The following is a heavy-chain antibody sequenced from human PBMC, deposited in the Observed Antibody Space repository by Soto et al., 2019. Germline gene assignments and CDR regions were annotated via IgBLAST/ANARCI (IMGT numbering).Heavy chain of an antibody. D-gene: IGHD5-18*01. CDR2: IWYDGSNK. CDR3: ASGYSYGSMNY. Sequence: QVQLVESGGGVVQPGRSLRLSCAASGFTFSSYGMHWVRQAPGKGLEWVAVIWYDGSNKYYADYVKGRFTISRDNSKNTLYLQMNSLRAEDTAVYYCASGYSYGSMNYWGQGTLVTVSS. J-gene: IGHJ4*02. V-gene: IGHV3-33*01. CDR1: GFTFSSYG.